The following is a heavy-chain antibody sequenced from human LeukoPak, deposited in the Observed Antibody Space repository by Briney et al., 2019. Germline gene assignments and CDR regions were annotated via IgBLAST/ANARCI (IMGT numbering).Heavy chain of an antibody. V-gene: IGHV3-21*01. CDR3: ARAPGSGSYYGPSDY. CDR1: GFTFSSYS. Sequence: GGSLRLSCAASGFTFSSYSMNWVRQAPGKGLEWVSSISSSSSYIYYADSVKGRFTISRDNAKNSLYLQMNSLRAEDTAVYYCARAPGSGSYYGPSDYWGQGTLVTVSS. J-gene: IGHJ4*02. D-gene: IGHD1-26*01. CDR2: ISSSSSYI.